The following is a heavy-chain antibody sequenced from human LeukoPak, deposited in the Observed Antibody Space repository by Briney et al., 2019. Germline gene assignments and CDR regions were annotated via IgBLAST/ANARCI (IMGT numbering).Heavy chain of an antibody. CDR3: ARAHLSLGWQGSTLKTYYFDY. CDR1: GGSISSYY. D-gene: IGHD3-10*01. Sequence: PSETLSLTCTVSGGSISSYYWSWIRQPPGKGLEWIGYIYYSVSTDYNPSLKSRVTISVDTSKNQFSLKLSSVTAADTAVYYCARAHLSLGWQGSTLKTYYFDYWGQGTLVTVSS. CDR2: IYYSVST. V-gene: IGHV4-59*12. J-gene: IGHJ4*02.